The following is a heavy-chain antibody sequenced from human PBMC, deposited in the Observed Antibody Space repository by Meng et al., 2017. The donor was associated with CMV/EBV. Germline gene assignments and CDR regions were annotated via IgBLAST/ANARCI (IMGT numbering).Heavy chain of an antibody. CDR3: AKDTGFGGYFDY. Sequence: VPLVGVGECGVQPGGSLSLSSAGAGFLFSCYGMHWVRQAPGKGLEWVAFIRYDGSNKYYADSVKGRFTISRDNSKNTLYLQMNSLRAEDTAVYYCAKDTGFGGYFDYWGQGTLVTVSS. V-gene: IGHV3-30*02. J-gene: IGHJ4*02. D-gene: IGHD3-16*01. CDR2: IRYDGSNK. CDR1: GFLFSCYG.